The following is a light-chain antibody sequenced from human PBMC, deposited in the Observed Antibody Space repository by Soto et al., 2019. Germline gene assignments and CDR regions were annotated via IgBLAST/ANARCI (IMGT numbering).Light chain of an antibody. V-gene: IGKV3-11*01. J-gene: IGKJ4*01. Sequence: EIVLTQSPATRPVSPGERATLSCRASQSVGRCLAWYPQKPGQAPRILIYAASPRATGIPARFSGSGSGTDFTLTISSLESEDVAVAHCLQRSNSPLTFGGGTKVDIK. CDR3: LQRSNSPLT. CDR1: QSVGRC. CDR2: AAS.